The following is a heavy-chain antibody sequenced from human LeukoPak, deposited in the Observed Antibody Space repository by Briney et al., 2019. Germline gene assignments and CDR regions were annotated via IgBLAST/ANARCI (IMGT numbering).Heavy chain of an antibody. CDR2: ISGSGGST. D-gene: IGHD6-19*01. J-gene: IGHJ6*02. CDR3: AKVAVAGTGVWYYGMDV. Sequence: PGGSLRLSCAASGFTFSSYAMSWVRQAPGKGLEWVSAISGSGGSTYYADSVKGRFTIPRDNSKNTLYLQMNSLRAEDTAIYYCAKVAVAGTGVWYYGMDVWGQGTTVTVSS. V-gene: IGHV3-23*01. CDR1: GFTFSSYA.